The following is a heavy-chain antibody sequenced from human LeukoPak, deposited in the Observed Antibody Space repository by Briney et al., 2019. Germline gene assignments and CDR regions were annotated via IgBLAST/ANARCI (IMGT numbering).Heavy chain of an antibody. CDR2: IYYSGST. J-gene: IGHJ3*02. D-gene: IGHD3-3*01. V-gene: IGHV4-59*01. Sequence: PETLSLTCTLSRGSISSYYWSWIRQPPGEGLEWVGYIYYSGSTNYNPSLKSRVAISVYTSTNQFSLKLSSVTAADTAVYYCTSGHYDFWSGYVPNAFDIWGQGTMVTVSS. CDR1: RGSISSYY. CDR3: TSGHYDFWSGYVPNAFDI.